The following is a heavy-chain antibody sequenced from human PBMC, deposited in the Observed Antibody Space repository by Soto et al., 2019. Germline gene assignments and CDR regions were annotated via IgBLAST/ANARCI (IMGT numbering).Heavy chain of an antibody. J-gene: IGHJ4*02. CDR2: ISGSGGST. Sequence: GGSLRLSCAASGFTFSSYAMSWVRQAPGKGLEWVSAISGSGGSTYYADSVKGRFTISRDNSKNTLYLQMNSLRAEDTAVYYCAKGDYGSSGYYTGSWYVYWGQGTLVTVSS. CDR3: AKGDYGSSGYYTGSWYVY. CDR1: GFTFSSYA. V-gene: IGHV3-23*01. D-gene: IGHD3-22*01.